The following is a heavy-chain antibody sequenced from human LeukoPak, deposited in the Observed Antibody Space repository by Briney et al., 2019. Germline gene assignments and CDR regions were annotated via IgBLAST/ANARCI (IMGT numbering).Heavy chain of an antibody. CDR3: AKQVGNSGYYPLDH. V-gene: IGHV3-23*01. Sequence: GGALRLSCAASGFTFISYAMSSVRQAPGKGLEWVATICDDGDSTYYADSVKGRFTISRDNSKNTLYLQMSSLRADDTAVYYCAKQVGNSGYYPLDHWGQGTLVTVSS. CDR1: GFTFISYA. D-gene: IGHD3-22*01. J-gene: IGHJ4*02. CDR2: ICDDGDST.